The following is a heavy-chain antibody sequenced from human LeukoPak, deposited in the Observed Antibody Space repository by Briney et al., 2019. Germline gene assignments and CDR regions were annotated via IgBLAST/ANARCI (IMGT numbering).Heavy chain of an antibody. Sequence: ASVKVSCKASGYTFTSYDINWVRQATGQGLEWMGWMNPNSGNTGYAQKFQGRVTMTRNTSISTAYMELSSLRSEDTAVYYCARPWFGDRRIDYWGQGTLVTVSS. D-gene: IGHD3-10*01. V-gene: IGHV1-8*01. J-gene: IGHJ4*02. CDR3: ARPWFGDRRIDY. CDR1: GYTFTSYD. CDR2: MNPNSGNT.